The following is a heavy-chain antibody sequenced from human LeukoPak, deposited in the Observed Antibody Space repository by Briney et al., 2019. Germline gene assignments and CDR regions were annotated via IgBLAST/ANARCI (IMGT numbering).Heavy chain of an antibody. D-gene: IGHD2-21*02. CDR3: VRACGGDCYLADY. V-gene: IGHV3-21*01. Sequence: PGGSLRLSCVASGFTFSSYSMKWVRQAPGKGLEWVSSISSSSSYIYYADSVKGRFTISRDYAKNSLYLQMNSLRAEDTAVYYCVRACGGDCYLADYWGQGTLVTVSS. CDR1: GFTFSSYS. CDR2: ISSSSSYI. J-gene: IGHJ4*02.